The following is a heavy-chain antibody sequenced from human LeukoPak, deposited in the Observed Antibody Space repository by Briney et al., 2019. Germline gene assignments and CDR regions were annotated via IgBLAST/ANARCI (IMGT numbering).Heavy chain of an antibody. D-gene: IGHD3-3*02. CDR3: ARVGDHFHWYLDL. CDR1: GFSVSLNY. J-gene: IGHJ2*01. Sequence: QPGGSLTLSCAASGFSVSLNYMNWVRHAPGRGLEWVSILYSGSDTYYADSVKGRFTISRDSSKNMLFLQMNSVRAEYTAVYYCARVGDHFHWYLDLWGRGTLVTVSS. CDR2: LYSGSDT. V-gene: IGHV3-53*01.